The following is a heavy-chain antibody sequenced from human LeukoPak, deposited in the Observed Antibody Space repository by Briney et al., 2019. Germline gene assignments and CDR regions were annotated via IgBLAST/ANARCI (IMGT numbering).Heavy chain of an antibody. V-gene: IGHV5-51*01. Sequence: TGESLKISFKGSGYSFSSYWIGWVRQMPGKGLGWVGMIYPGGSDTRYSPSFQGQVTISADKSISTAYLQWSSLKASDTAMYYCTRTSDYYGMDVWGQGTTVTVSS. CDR2: IYPGGSDT. CDR3: TRTSDYYGMDV. J-gene: IGHJ6*02. CDR1: GYSFSSYW.